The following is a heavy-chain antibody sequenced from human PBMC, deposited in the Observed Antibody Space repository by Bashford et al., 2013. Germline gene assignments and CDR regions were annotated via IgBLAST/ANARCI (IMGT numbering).Heavy chain of an antibody. D-gene: IGHD6-25*01. J-gene: IGHJ4*02. CDR3: ARDNRDSSGKYYFDC. V-gene: IGHV1-3*04. CDR1: GGTFSSYA. Sequence: VASVKVSCKASGGTFSSYAIHWVRQAPGQRLEWMGWINTGNGNTRYSQNFQGRVTITRDTSASTAYMELSSLRSEDTAVYYCARDNRDSSGKYYFDCWGQGTLVTVSS. CDR2: INTGNGNT.